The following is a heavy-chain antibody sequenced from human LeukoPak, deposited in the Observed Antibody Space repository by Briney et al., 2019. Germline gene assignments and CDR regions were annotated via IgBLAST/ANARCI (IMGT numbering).Heavy chain of an antibody. J-gene: IGHJ4*02. CDR3: ARTDGVDY. D-gene: IGHD4-17*01. Sequence: ASVEVSCTASGYTFTGYYMHWVRQAPGQGLEWVGRINPNSGGTNYAQKFQGRVTMTRDTSISTAYMELSSLRSDDTAVYYCARTDGVDYWGQGTLVTVSS. CDR1: GYTFTGYY. V-gene: IGHV1-2*06. CDR2: INPNSGGT.